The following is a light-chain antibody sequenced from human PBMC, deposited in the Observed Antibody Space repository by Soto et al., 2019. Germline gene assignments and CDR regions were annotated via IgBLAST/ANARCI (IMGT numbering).Light chain of an antibody. V-gene: IGKV3-20*01. CDR2: GAS. CDR3: QQYGTSPTWT. J-gene: IGKJ1*01. Sequence: EVVLTQSPGTLSVSPGERVTLSCRASQTVKSNYLAWYQQKPGQPPRLLIYGASRRATGIPDRFSGSGSGTSFTLTIPRLGPEDFAVYYCQQYGTSPTWTFGQGTKVDIK. CDR1: QTVKSNY.